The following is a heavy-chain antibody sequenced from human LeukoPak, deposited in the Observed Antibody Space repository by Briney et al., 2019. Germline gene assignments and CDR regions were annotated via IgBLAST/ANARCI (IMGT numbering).Heavy chain of an antibody. Sequence: SVKVSCKASGGTFSSYAISWVRQAPGQGLEWMGRIIPILGIADYAQKFQGRVTITADKSTSTAYMELSSLRSEDTAVYYCARTPSSQPGRRSGYDYACFDYWGQGTLVTVSS. V-gene: IGHV1-69*04. CDR2: IIPILGIA. J-gene: IGHJ4*02. D-gene: IGHD5-12*01. CDR1: GGTFSSYA. CDR3: ARTPSSQPGRRSGYDYACFDY.